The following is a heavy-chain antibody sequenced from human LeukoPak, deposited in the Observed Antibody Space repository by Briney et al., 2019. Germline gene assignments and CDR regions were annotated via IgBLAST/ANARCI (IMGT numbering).Heavy chain of an antibody. CDR2: INHSGST. CDR1: GGSFSGYY. J-gene: IGHJ4*02. CDR3: ARGYWYLVY. V-gene: IGHV4-34*01. D-gene: IGHD2-8*02. Sequence: SETLSLTCAVYGGSFSGYYCSWIRQPPGKGLEWIGEINHSGSTNYNPSLKSRVTISVDTSKNQFSLKLSSVTAADTAVYYCARGYWYLVYWGQGTLVTVSS.